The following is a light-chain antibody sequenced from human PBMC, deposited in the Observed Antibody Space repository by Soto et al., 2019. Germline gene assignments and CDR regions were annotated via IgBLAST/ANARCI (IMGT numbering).Light chain of an antibody. CDR2: SNN. CDR1: SSNIGSNT. J-gene: IGLJ1*01. CDR3: AAWDDSLNDYV. V-gene: IGLV1-44*01. Sequence: SALTQPPSASGTPGQRVTISCSGSSSNIGSNTVNWYQQLPGTAPKLLIYSNNQRPSGVPDRFSGSKSGTSASLAISGLXXEDEADYYCAAWDDSLNDYVFGTGTKVTVL.